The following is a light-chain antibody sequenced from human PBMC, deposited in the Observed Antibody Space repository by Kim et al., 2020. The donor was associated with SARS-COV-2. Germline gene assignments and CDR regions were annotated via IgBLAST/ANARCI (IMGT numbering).Light chain of an antibody. V-gene: IGKV3D-15*01. CDR1: QSVSSN. CDR3: QQYGSLPLT. J-gene: IGKJ1*01. CDR2: GAS. Sequence: EIVMTQSPATLSVSPGERATLSCRASQSVSSNLAWYQQRPGQAPRLLIYGASNRATGIPDRFSGSGSGTEFTLTISRLEPEDFAVYYCQQYGSLPLTFGPGTKVDIK.